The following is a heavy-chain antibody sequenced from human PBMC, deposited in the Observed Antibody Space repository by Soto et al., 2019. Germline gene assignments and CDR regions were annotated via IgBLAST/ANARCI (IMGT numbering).Heavy chain of an antibody. CDR3: AADRYCSSTTCPGAFDI. Sequence: EVQLVESGGDSVKPGGSLRLSCEASGFTFTHVWMTWVRQAPGKGLEWVGRIKRKTDGETRDYAAPVKGRFTISRDDSKNTLYLQMNSLKTADTAVYYCAADRYCSSTTCPGAFDIWGQGTMVSVSA. D-gene: IGHD2-2*01. CDR1: GFTFTHVW. V-gene: IGHV3-15*01. CDR2: IKRKTDGETR. J-gene: IGHJ3*02.